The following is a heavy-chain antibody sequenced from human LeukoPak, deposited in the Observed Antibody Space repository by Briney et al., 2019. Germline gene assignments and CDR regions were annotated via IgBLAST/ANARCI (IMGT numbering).Heavy chain of an antibody. CDR3: ARVTGYMIEDYFDY. V-gene: IGHV4-59*01. J-gene: IGHJ4*02. CDR2: IYYSGST. Sequence: PSETLSLTCTVSGGSISSYYWSWIRQPPGKGLEWIGYIYYSGSTNYNPSLKSRVTISVDTSKNQFSLRLSSVTAADTAVYYCARVTGYMIEDYFDYWGQGTRVTVSS. CDR1: GGSISSYY. D-gene: IGHD3-22*01.